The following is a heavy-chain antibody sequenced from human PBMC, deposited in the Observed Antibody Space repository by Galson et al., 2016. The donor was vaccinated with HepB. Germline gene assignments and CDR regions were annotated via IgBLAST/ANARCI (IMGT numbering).Heavy chain of an antibody. Sequence: SLRLSCAVSGLTFSSYWMSWVRQGPGKGLEWVAIIKQDGSDKYYVDSVKGRFTISRDNAKKSLYLQMNSLRAEDTAVYYCARVGIGSSWYFDYWGQGTLVTVSS. V-gene: IGHV3-7*01. D-gene: IGHD6-13*01. J-gene: IGHJ4*02. CDR3: ARVGIGSSWYFDY. CDR1: GLTFSSYW. CDR2: IKQDGSDK.